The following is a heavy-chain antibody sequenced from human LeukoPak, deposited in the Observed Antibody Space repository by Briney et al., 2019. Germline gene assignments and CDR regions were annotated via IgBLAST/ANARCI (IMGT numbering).Heavy chain of an antibody. CDR2: IYYSGST. D-gene: IGHD3-3*01. CDR3: ARHFSSSGYYFAGSTYSDY. CDR1: GGSISSSSYY. J-gene: IGHJ4*02. Sequence: SETLSLTCTVSGGSISSSSYYWGWIRQAPGKGLEWIGSIYYSGSTYYNPSLKSRVTISVDTSKNQFSLKLSSVTAADTAVYYCARHFSSSGYYFAGSTYSDYWGQGTLVTVSS. V-gene: IGHV4-39*01.